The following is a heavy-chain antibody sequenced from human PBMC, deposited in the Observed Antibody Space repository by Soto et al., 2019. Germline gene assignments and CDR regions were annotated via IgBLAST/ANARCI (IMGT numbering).Heavy chain of an antibody. J-gene: IGHJ6*02. CDR3: ARGGLYSSSTSCYSQYGMDV. Sequence: QVQLVQSGAEVKKPGSSVKVSCKASGGTYSSYAISWVRQAPGQGLEWMGGIIPIFGTANYAQKFQGRVTITADESTSTAYMELSSLRSEDTAVYYCARGGLYSSSTSCYSQYGMDVWGQGTTVTVSS. CDR1: GGTYSSYA. V-gene: IGHV1-69*01. CDR2: IIPIFGTA. D-gene: IGHD2-2*02.